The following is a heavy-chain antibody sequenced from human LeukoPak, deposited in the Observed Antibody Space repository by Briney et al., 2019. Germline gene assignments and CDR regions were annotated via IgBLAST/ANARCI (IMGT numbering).Heavy chain of an antibody. CDR1: GGSISSHY. CDR2: IYYSGST. J-gene: IGHJ5*02. CDR3: ARDLWFGEDNWFDP. V-gene: IGHV4-59*11. Sequence: SETLSLTCTVSGGSISSHYWSWIRQPPGKGLEWIGYIYYSGSTNYNPSLKSRVTISVDTSKNQFSLKLSSVTAADTAVYYCARDLWFGEDNWFDPWGQGTLVTVSS. D-gene: IGHD3-10*01.